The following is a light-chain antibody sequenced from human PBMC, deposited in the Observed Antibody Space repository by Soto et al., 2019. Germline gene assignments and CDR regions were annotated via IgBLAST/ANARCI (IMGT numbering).Light chain of an antibody. V-gene: IGKV3-11*01. CDR1: QSVGTY. CDR2: DAS. CDR3: QQRSNWPPIT. Sequence: EIVFTQSPATLSLSPGERATLSCRASQSVGTYLAWYQQKPGQAPRLLIYDASNRAAGVPVRFSGSGSGADFTLTISSVEPDDFAVYYCQQRSNWPPITFGQGTRLEIK. J-gene: IGKJ5*01.